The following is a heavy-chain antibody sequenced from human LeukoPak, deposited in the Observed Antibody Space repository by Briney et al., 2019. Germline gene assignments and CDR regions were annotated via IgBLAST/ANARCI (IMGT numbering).Heavy chain of an antibody. J-gene: IGHJ4*02. CDR1: GFTFNRYG. V-gene: IGHV3-23*01. D-gene: IGHD2-8*02. CDR2: ISASGANR. CDR3: ATYRQVLLPFES. Sequence: LSGGSLRLSCAASGFTFNRYGMSWVRQAPGKGLEWVSGISASGANRYYADSVKGRFTISRDNSRDTLSVQINSLRAEDTAIYYCATYRQVLLPFESWGQGTLVTVSS.